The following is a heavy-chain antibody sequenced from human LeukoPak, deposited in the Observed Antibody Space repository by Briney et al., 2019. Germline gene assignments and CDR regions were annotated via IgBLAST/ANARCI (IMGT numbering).Heavy chain of an antibody. J-gene: IGHJ4*02. CDR2: ISYDGGNK. Sequence: GGSLRLSCAASGFTFSSYGMHWVRQAPGKGLEWVAVISYDGGNKYYADSVKGRFTISRDNSKNTLYLQMNSLRVEDTAVYYCAKGVTSSVDWGQGTLVTVSS. V-gene: IGHV3-30*18. D-gene: IGHD4-17*01. CDR1: GFTFSSYG. CDR3: AKGVTSSVD.